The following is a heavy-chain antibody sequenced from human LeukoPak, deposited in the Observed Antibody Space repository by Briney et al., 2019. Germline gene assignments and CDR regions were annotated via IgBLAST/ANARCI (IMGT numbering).Heavy chain of an antibody. CDR3: RVGSSRPSSFDY. CDR2: IWYDGSSK. Sequence: GGSLRLSCAASGFTFSSYGMHWVRQAPGKGLEWVAVIWYDGSSKYYADSVKGRFTISRDNSKNTLYLQMNSLRAEDTAVYYCRVGSSRPSSFDYWGQGTLVTVSS. J-gene: IGHJ4*02. V-gene: IGHV3-33*08. D-gene: IGHD6-6*01. CDR1: GFTFSSYG.